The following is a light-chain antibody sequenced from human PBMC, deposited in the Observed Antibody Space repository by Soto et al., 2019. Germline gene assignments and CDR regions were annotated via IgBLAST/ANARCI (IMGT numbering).Light chain of an antibody. CDR3: SSFVHKNNLL. V-gene: IGLV2-14*01. Sequence: QSVLTQPASVSGSPGQSITISCTGTSSDVGAYNYVSWYQQHPGKAPKLLIYEVDKRPSGVPNRFSGSKSGNTASLTISGLQAEDEADYYCSSFVHKNNLLFGGGTKVTVL. CDR1: SSDVGAYNY. J-gene: IGLJ2*01. CDR2: EVD.